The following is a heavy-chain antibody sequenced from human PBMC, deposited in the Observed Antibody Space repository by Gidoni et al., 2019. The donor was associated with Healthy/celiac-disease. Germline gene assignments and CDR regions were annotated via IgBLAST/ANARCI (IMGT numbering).Heavy chain of an antibody. CDR3: AELNVDTAMVTDY. CDR2: INHSGSP. J-gene: IGHJ4*02. D-gene: IGHD5-18*01. CDR1: GGSFSGYY. V-gene: IGHV4-34*01. Sequence: QVQLQQWGAGLLKPSETLSLPCAVYGGSFSGYYWSWTRQPPGKGLEWLGEINHSGSPTYNPSLKSRVTISVDTSKNQFSLKLSSVTAADTAVYYCAELNVDTAMVTDYWGQGTLVTVSS.